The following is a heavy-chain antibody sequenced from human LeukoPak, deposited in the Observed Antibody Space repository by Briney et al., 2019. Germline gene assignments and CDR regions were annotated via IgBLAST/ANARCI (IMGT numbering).Heavy chain of an antibody. Sequence: PSETLSHTCAVSGYSISSGYYWGWIRQPPGKGLEWIGNIHHTGSTYHSPSLKSRVTISVDTSKNQFFLKLTSETAADTAVYYCARVLPGAANWFEPGGQGTLVAVSS. J-gene: IGHJ5*02. D-gene: IGHD6-25*01. CDR3: ARVLPGAANWFEP. CDR2: IHHTGST. V-gene: IGHV4-38-2*01. CDR1: GYSISSGYY.